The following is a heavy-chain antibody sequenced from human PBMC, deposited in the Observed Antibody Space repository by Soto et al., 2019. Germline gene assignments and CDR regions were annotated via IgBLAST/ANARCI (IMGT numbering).Heavy chain of an antibody. V-gene: IGHV5-10-1*01. CDR1: GETFTTFW. J-gene: IGHJ5*02. CDR3: ASLYCSSDTCDSWFGP. Sequence: PDESLKISCTVLGETFTTFWISWLRQMPGKVLEWMGRIDPRDSYTTYSPSFQGHVTISVDKYINTAYLQWGNLKASDTAMYHCASLYCSSDTCDSWFGPWGQGTLFSVSS. CDR2: IDPRDSYT. D-gene: IGHD2-2*01.